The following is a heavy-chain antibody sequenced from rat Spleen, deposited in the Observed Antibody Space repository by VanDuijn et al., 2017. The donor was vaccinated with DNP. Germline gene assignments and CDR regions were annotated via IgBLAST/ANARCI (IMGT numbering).Heavy chain of an antibody. J-gene: IGHJ4*01. CDR1: GFSLTNYG. CDR2: ISSGGNA. CDR3: ARGGDPGITSAMDA. Sequence: QVRLRESGPGLVQPSHTLSLTCTVSGFSLTNYGVSWVRQPPGKGLQWVAAISSGGNAKYTSALKSRLNINRDTSTSQVFLKMNRLQSEDTAIYFCARGGDPGITSAMDAWGQGTSVTVSS. D-gene: IGHD1-4*01. V-gene: IGHV2S12*01.